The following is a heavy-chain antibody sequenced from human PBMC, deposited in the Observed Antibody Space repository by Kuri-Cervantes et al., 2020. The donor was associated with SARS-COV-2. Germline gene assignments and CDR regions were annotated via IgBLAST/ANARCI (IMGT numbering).Heavy chain of an antibody. V-gene: IGHV3-30-3*01. J-gene: IGHJ4*02. CDR2: ISYDGSNK. CDR1: GFTFSSYA. CDR3: AREGDLTGRFDY. Sequence: GESLKISCAASGFTFSSYAMHWVRQAPGKGLEWVAVISYDGSNKYYADSVKGRFTISRDNSKNTLYLQMNSLRAEDTAVYYCAREGDLTGRFDYWGQGTLVTVSS. D-gene: IGHD3-16*01.